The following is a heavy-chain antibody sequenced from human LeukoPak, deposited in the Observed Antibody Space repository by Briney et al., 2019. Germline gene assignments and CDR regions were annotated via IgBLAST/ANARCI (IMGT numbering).Heavy chain of an antibody. Sequence: GGSLRLSCAASGFTFSSYGMHWVRQAPGKGLEWVAVIWYDGSNKYYADSVKGRFTISRDNSKNTLYLQMNSLRAEDTAAYYCAREGGYDYDSSGIPLNYWGQGTLVTVSS. CDR2: IWYDGSNK. J-gene: IGHJ4*02. D-gene: IGHD3-22*01. V-gene: IGHV3-33*01. CDR1: GFTFSSYG. CDR3: AREGGYDYDSSGIPLNY.